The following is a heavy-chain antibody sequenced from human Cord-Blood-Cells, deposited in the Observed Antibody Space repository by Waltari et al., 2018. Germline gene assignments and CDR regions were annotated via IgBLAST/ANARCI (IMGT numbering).Heavy chain of an antibody. CDR2: INHSGST. J-gene: IGHJ3*02. Sequence: QVQLQQWGAGLLKPSETLSLTCAVYGGPLSGYYWSWIRQPPGKGLEWIGEINHSGSTNYNPSLKSRVTISVDTSKNQFSLKLSSVTAADTAVYYCAQELGKKAFDIWGQGTMVTVSS. V-gene: IGHV4-34*01. CDR1: GGPLSGYY. D-gene: IGHD7-27*01. CDR3: AQELGKKAFDI.